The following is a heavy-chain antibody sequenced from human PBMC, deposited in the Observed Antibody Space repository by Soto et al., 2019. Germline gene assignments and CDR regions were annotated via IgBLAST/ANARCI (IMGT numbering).Heavy chain of an antibody. J-gene: IGHJ3*01. CDR3: ASEGASWDHAFDF. CDR2: IIPVLGIA. CDR1: GGSFTRYT. D-gene: IGHD1-26*01. V-gene: IGHV1-69*02. Sequence: QVQLVQSGAEVKKPGSSVKVSCKASGGSFTRYTFNWVRQAPGQGLEWMGRIIPVLGIANNAQKFQGRLTITADTSTSTAYMELSSLRSEDTAVYFCASEGASWDHAFDFWGHGTMVTVSS.